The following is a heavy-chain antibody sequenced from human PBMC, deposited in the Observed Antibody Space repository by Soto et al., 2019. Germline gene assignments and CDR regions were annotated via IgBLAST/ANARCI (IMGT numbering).Heavy chain of an antibody. V-gene: IGHV1-69*06. CDR1: GGTFSSYA. J-gene: IGHJ4*02. CDR2: IIPIFGTA. Sequence: QVQLVQSGAEVKKPGSSVKVSCKASGGTFSSYAISWVRQAPGQGLAWMGGIIPIFGTANYAQKFQGRVTITADKTTSTAYMELNSIRSEDTAVSYCARDHQNHDNIDASGWGQGTLVTVSS. CDR3: ARDHQNHDNIDASG. D-gene: IGHD3-22*01.